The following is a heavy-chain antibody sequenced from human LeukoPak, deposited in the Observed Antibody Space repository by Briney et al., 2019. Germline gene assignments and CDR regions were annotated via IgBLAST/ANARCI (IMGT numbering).Heavy chain of an antibody. J-gene: IGHJ5*02. D-gene: IGHD4-17*01. Sequence: PGGSLRLSCAASGFTFSIYSINWVRQAPGKGLEWVSFITGNSNYIYYADSVKGRFTISRDNAKNSMYLQMNSLRAEDTAVYYCARGGTVTNAFDPWGQGTLVTVSS. CDR2: ITGNSNYI. CDR1: GFTFSIYS. CDR3: ARGGTVTNAFDP. V-gene: IGHV3-21*01.